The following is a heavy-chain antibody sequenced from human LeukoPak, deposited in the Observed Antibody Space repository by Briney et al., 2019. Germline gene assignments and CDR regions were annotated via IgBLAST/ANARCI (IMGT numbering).Heavy chain of an antibody. J-gene: IGHJ4*02. Sequence: GASVKVSCKASGYTFTGYYMHWVRQAPGQGLEWMGWINPNSGGTNYAQKFQGRVTMTRDTSISTAYMELSRLRSDDTAVYYCARAEDIVGATYFDYWGQGTLVTVSS. D-gene: IGHD1-26*01. CDR2: INPNSGGT. CDR3: ARAEDIVGATYFDY. CDR1: GYTFTGYY. V-gene: IGHV1-2*02.